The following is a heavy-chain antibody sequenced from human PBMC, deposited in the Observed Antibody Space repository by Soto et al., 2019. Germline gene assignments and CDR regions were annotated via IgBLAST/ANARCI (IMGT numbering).Heavy chain of an antibody. CDR2: ISPNSGGT. CDR3: GKGRSGDVYVFY. V-gene: IGHV1-2*02. CDR1: GYTFTGYY. Sequence: QVQLVQSGAEVKKSGASVKVSCKASGYTFTGYYIHWVRQAPGQGLEWMGEISPNSGGTKYAQKFQGRVTMTRDTFITTVYMDLSNLRPDDTAVYYCGKGRSGDVYVFYWGQGTLVTVYS. D-gene: IGHD3-16*01. J-gene: IGHJ4*02.